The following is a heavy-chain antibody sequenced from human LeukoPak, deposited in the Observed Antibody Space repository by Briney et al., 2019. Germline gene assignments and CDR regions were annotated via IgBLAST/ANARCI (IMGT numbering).Heavy chain of an antibody. J-gene: IGHJ4*02. D-gene: IGHD2-15*01. CDR3: AKMCSGGSCYYFDY. CDR1: GFTFSSYG. CDR2: IWYDGSNK. V-gene: IGHV3-33*06. Sequence: GGSLRLSCAASGFTFSSYGMHWVRQAPGKGLEWVAVIWYDGSNKYYADSVKGRFTISRDNSKNTLYLQMNSLRAEDTAVYYCAKMCSGGSCYYFDYWGQGTLVTVSS.